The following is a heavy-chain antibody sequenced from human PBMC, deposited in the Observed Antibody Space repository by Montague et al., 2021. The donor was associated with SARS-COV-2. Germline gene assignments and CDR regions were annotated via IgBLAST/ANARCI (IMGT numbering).Heavy chain of an antibody. J-gene: IGHJ4*02. D-gene: IGHD1-26*01. CDR1: GFSVSSNY. V-gene: IGHV3-53*01. Sequence: SLRLSLSASGFSVSSNYLNWVRQAPGKGLEWVSFIGSGGGTYYADSVKGRFTISGDTSRNTLYLQMNSLRAEDTAVYYCAKGGAQGSRSFDYWGQGTLVTVSS. CDR3: AKGGAQGSRSFDY. CDR2: IGSGGGT.